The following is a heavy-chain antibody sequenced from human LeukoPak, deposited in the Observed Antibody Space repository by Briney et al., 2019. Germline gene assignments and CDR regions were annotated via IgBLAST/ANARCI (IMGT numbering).Heavy chain of an antibody. D-gene: IGHD6-13*01. CDR3: ARVTGYVMEDYFDY. CDR1: GGSISINNYY. V-gene: IGHV4-39*07. Sequence: SETLSLTCIVSGGSISINNYYWAWIRQPPGKGLEGIANIYYSGSTYYNPSLKSRVTISVDTSKNQFSLRLSSVTAADTAVYYCARVTGYVMEDYFDYWGQGTLVTVSS. J-gene: IGHJ4*02. CDR2: IYYSGST.